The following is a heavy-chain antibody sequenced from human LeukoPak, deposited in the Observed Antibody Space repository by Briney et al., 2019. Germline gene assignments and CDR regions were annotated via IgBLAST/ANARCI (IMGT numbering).Heavy chain of an antibody. D-gene: IGHD1-26*01. CDR3: ARGRRWDLLVSLIDASDI. J-gene: IGHJ3*02. CDR2: IFSGGST. Sequence: PGGSLRLSCAASGFSVSSNFMTWVRQAPGKGLEWVSVIFSGGSTYYADSVKGRFTISRDNSKYTVYLQMNSLRVEDTAVYYCARGRRWDLLVSLIDASDIWGQGTMVTVSS. V-gene: IGHV3-53*01. CDR1: GFSVSSNF.